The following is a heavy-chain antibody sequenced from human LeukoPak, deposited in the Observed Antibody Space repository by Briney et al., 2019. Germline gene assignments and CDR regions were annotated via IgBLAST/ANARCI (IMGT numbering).Heavy chain of an antibody. Sequence: GGSLRLSCAASGFTFSDYYMSWIRQAPGKGLEWVSHISSSSSFITYVDSVKGRFTISRDNAKNSLYLQMNSLRAEDTAVYYCARDRASATGPFDYWGQGILVTVSS. V-gene: IGHV3-11*05. D-gene: IGHD6-13*01. CDR1: GFTFSDYY. CDR3: ARDRASATGPFDY. CDR2: ISSSSSFI. J-gene: IGHJ4*02.